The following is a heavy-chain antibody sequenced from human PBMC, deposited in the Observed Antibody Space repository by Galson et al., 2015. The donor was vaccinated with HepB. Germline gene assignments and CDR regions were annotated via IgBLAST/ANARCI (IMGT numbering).Heavy chain of an antibody. CDR1: GYTFTSYA. J-gene: IGHJ1*01. D-gene: IGHD6-13*01. CDR3: ARDERSIAAAYYWYLTEYFQH. CDR2: INAGNGNT. Sequence: SVKVSCKASGYTFTSYAMHWVRQAPGQRLEWMGWINAGNGNTKYSQKFQGRVTITRDTSASTAYMEPSSLRSEDTAVYYCARDERSIAAAYYWYLTEYFQHWGQGTLVTVSS. V-gene: IGHV1-3*01.